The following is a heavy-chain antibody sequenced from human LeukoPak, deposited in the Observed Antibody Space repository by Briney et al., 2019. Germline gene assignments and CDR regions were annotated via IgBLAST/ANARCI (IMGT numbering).Heavy chain of an antibody. CDR3: ARDLTGDLDY. J-gene: IGHJ4*02. CDR1: GFTFNIYW. CDR2: IWYDGSNK. Sequence: TGGSLRLSCATSGFTFNIYWMHWVRQAPGKGLEWVAVIWYDGSNKYYADSVKGRFTISRDNSKNTLYLQMNSLRAEDTAVYYCARDLTGDLDYWGQGTLVTVSS. V-gene: IGHV3-33*08. D-gene: IGHD7-27*01.